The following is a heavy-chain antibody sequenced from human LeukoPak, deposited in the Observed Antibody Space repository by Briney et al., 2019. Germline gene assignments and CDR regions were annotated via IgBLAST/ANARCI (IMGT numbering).Heavy chain of an antibody. D-gene: IGHD1-26*01. CDR1: GYTFTGYY. CDR2: INPNSGGT. Sequence: GASVKVSCKASGYTFTGYYRHWARQAPGQGLEWMGWINPNSGGTNYAQKFQGRVTMTRDTSISTAYMELSRLKSDDTAVYYCVMVGATRDWGQGTLVTVSS. J-gene: IGHJ4*02. CDR3: VMVGATRD. V-gene: IGHV1-2*02.